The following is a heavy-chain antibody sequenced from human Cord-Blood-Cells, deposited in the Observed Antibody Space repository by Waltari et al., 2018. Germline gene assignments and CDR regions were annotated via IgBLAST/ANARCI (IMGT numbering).Heavy chain of an antibody. CDR3: ARARNFDY. Sequence: QVQLVQSGAEVKKPGASVKVSCKASGYTFTGYYMHWVRQAPGQGLEGMGWINPNSGDTNYAQKFQGRVTMTRDTSSSTAYMELSRLRSDDTAVYYCARARNFDYWGQGTLVTVSS. V-gene: IGHV1-2*02. CDR2: INPNSGDT. J-gene: IGHJ4*02. CDR1: GYTFTGYY.